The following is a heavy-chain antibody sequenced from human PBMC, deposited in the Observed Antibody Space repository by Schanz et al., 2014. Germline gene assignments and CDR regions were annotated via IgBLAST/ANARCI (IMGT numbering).Heavy chain of an antibody. CDR1: GFPFSSYA. CDR3: ARDGDFDY. CDR2: IWYDGSNK. V-gene: IGHV3-33*08. Sequence: QVQLVESGGGVVQPGGSLRLSCAASGFPFSSYALHWVRQAPGKGLEWVAIIWYDGSNKYYADSVKGRFTISRDNSKNTLFLQMSSLRAEDTAVYYCARDGDFDYWGQGTLXTVSS. J-gene: IGHJ4*02.